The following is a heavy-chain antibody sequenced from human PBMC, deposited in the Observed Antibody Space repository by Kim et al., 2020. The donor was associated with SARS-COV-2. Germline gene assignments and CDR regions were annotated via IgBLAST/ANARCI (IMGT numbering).Heavy chain of an antibody. D-gene: IGHD2-21*01. CDR1: GFTFSSYG. CDR2: IWYDGSNK. CDR3: ARDFGVGGETTDY. J-gene: IGHJ4*02. V-gene: IGHV3-33*01. Sequence: GGSLRLSCAASGFTFSSYGMHWVRQAPGKGLEWVAVIWYDGSNKYYADSVKGRFTISRDNSKNTLYLQMNSLRAEDTAVYYCARDFGVGGETTDYWGQGTLVTVSS.